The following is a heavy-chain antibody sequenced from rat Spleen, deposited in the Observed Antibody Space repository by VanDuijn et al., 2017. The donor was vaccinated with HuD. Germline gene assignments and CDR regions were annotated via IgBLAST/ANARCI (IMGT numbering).Heavy chain of an antibody. Sequence: EVQLVESDGGLVQPGRSLKLSCAASGFTFSDYNMAWVRQAPKKGLEWVATISYDGSSTYYRDSVKGRFTISRDNAKSTLYLQMDSLRSEDTATCYCAREADIPFHYFDYWGQGVMVTVSS. CDR1: GFTFSDYN. CDR2: ISYDGSST. V-gene: IGHV5-7*01. J-gene: IGHJ2*01. D-gene: IGHD2-3*01. CDR3: AREADIPFHYFDY.